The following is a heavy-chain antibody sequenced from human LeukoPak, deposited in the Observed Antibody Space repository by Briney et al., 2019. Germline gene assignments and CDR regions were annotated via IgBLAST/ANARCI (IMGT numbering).Heavy chain of an antibody. V-gene: IGHV4-39*01. J-gene: IGHJ5*02. CDR3: ASQGGFDP. Sequence: SETLSLTCTVSGGSISSSSYYWGWIRQPPGKGLEWFGSIYYSGSTYYNPSLKSRVTISVDTSKNQFSLKLSSVTAADTAVYYCASQGGFDPWGQGTLVTVSS. CDR2: IYYSGST. CDR1: GGSISSSSYY.